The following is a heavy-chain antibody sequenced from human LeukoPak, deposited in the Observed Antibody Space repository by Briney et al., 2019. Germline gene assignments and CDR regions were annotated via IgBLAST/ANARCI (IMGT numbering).Heavy chain of an antibody. V-gene: IGHV3-48*03. CDR3: ASAHGGSGYDRPFDY. CDR1: RFYFSTYD. J-gene: IGHJ4*02. CDR2: IDSSASTT. Sequence: GGSLRLSCTASRFYFSTYDMNWVRQVPGKGLEWVSYIDSSASTTYYAGSVQGRFTISRDNAKNSLYLQMRSLRVEDTAFYYCASAHGGSGYDRPFDYWGQGTLVTVSA. D-gene: IGHD5-12*01.